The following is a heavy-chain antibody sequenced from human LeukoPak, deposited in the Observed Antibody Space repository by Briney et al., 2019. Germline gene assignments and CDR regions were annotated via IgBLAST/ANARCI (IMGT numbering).Heavy chain of an antibody. Sequence: GESLKISCKGSGYSFITYWISWVRQMPGKGLEWMGRIDPSDSYINYSPSFQGQVTISADKSISTAYLQWSSLKASDTAIYFCARRTSANWFDPWGQGTPVTVSS. D-gene: IGHD1-7*01. CDR1: GYSFITYW. V-gene: IGHV5-10-1*04. CDR2: IDPSDSYI. J-gene: IGHJ5*02. CDR3: ARRTSANWFDP.